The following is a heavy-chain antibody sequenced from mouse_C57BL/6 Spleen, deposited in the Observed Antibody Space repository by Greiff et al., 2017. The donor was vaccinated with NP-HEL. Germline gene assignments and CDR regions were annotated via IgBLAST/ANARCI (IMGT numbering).Heavy chain of an antibody. V-gene: IGHV1-54*01. Sequence: QVQLQQSGAELVRPGTSVKVSCKASGYAFTNYLIEWVKQRPGQGLEWIGVINPGSGGTNYNEKFKGKATLTADKSSSTAYMQLSSLTSEDSAVYFCARGTWNYGRERYAMDYWGQGTSVTVSS. J-gene: IGHJ4*01. CDR3: ARGTWNYGRERYAMDY. D-gene: IGHD1-1*01. CDR1: GYAFTNYL. CDR2: INPGSGGT.